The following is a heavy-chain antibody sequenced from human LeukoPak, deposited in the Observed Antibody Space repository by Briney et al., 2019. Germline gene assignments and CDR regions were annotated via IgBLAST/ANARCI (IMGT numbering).Heavy chain of an antibody. CDR3: ARDLRRSEATGTGHHDY. V-gene: IGHV3-21*01. CDR2: ISSSSSYI. CDR1: GFTFSSYS. Sequence: GGSLRLSCAASGFTFSSYSMNWVRQAPGKGLEWVSSISSSSSYIYYADSVKGRFTISRDNSKNTLYLQMNSLRADDTAVYYCARDLRRSEATGTGHHDYWGQGTLVTVSS. D-gene: IGHD6-13*01. J-gene: IGHJ4*02.